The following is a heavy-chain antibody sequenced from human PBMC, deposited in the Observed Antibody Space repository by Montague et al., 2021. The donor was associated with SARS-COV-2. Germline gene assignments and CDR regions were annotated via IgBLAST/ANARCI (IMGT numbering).Heavy chain of an antibody. CDR3: ATGTRMSGMDF. V-gene: IGHV4-30-2*06. D-gene: IGHD3-10*01. CDR2: IYQSGSA. CDR1: GGSVSSGYYS. J-gene: IGHJ6*02. Sequence: TLSLTCVVSGGSVSSGYYSWSWIRQSPGKGLEWIGYIYQSGSAYYNPSLKSRVTISIDTSNNQFSLNLRSVTAADTGLYYCATGTRMSGMDFWGQGTTVTVSS.